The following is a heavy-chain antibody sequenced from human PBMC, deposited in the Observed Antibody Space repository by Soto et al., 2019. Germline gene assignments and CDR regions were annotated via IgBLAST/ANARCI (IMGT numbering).Heavy chain of an antibody. J-gene: IGHJ6*01. CDR1: GFTFSSYG. Sequence: EVQLVESGGGLVQPGGSLRLSCAASGFTFSSYGMNWVRQAPGKGLEWVSYISSSSNTIYYADSVKGRFTISRDNAKNSLYLQMNRLRDEDTAVYYCARESVVLAAKLYYGMDVW. CDR2: ISSSSNTI. CDR3: ARESVVLAAKLYYGMDV. V-gene: IGHV3-48*02. D-gene: IGHD2-15*01.